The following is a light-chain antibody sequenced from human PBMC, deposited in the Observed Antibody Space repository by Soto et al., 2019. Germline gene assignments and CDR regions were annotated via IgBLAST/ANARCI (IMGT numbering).Light chain of an antibody. CDR1: QSISSSY. V-gene: IGKV3-20*01. J-gene: IGKJ4*01. CDR3: QQYGDSLLT. CDR2: HAS. Sequence: ENALTQSPGTLSLSPGERATLSCRASQSISSSYLAWYQQKPGQTPRLLIYHASNRATGIPDRFSGSGSGTDFTLTISRLEPEDFAVYYCQQYGDSLLTFGGGTKVEIK.